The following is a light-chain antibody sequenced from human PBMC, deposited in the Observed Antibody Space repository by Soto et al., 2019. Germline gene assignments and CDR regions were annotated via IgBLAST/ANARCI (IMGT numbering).Light chain of an antibody. CDR1: SSDVGSYNL. J-gene: IGLJ3*02. CDR3: CSYAGSSTWV. V-gene: IGLV2-23*01. Sequence: QSALTQPASVYGSPGQSIIISCTGTSSDVGSYNLVSWYQQHPGKAPKLMIYEGSKRPSGVSNRFSGSKSGITASLTISGLQAEDEADYYCCSYAGSSTWVFGGGTMLTVL. CDR2: EGS.